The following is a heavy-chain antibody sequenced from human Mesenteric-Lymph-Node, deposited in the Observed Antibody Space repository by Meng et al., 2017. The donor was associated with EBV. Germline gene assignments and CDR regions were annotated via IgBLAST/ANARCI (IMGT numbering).Heavy chain of an antibody. CDR1: GDSISSSSYY. Sequence: QLQLQESGPRLVRPSETLSLIXSVPGDSISSSSYYWGWIRQPPGKGLEWIGYVYYSGSTDYNPSLKSRVTISLDTSMKHFSLMLNSVTAADTAIYYCARGKGNREGTNDEWFDPWGQGILVTVSS. J-gene: IGHJ5*02. CDR3: ARGKGNREGTNDEWFDP. V-gene: IGHV4-61*05. CDR2: VYYSGST. D-gene: IGHD5-24*01.